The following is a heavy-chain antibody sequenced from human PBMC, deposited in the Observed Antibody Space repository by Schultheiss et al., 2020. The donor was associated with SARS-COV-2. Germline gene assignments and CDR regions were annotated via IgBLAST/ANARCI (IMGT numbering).Heavy chain of an antibody. CDR3: TLPHSDYVGY. V-gene: IGHV1-69*13. D-gene: IGHD4-11*01. Sequence: SVKVSCKASGGTFSSYAISWVRQAPGQGLEWMGGIIPIFGTANYAQKFQGRVTITADESTSTAYMELSSLRSEDTAVYYCTLPHSDYVGYWGQGTLVTVSS. CDR1: GGTFSSYA. CDR2: IIPIFGTA. J-gene: IGHJ4*02.